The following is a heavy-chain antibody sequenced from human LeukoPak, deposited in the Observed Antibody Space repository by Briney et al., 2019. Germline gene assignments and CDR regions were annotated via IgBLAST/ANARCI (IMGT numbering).Heavy chain of an antibody. D-gene: IGHD1-14*01. Sequence: SETLSLTCTVSGYSISSGYYWGWIRQPPGKGLEWIGSIYHSGSTYYNPSLKSRVTISVDTSKNQFSLKLSSVTAADTAVYYCASNHPENYFDYWGQGTLVTVSS. CDR2: IYHSGST. V-gene: IGHV4-38-2*02. J-gene: IGHJ4*02. CDR1: GYSISSGYY. CDR3: ASNHPENYFDY.